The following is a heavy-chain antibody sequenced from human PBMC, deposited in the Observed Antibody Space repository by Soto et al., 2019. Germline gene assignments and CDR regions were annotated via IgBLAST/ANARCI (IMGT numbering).Heavy chain of an antibody. V-gene: IGHV1-69*02. J-gene: IGHJ6*03. CDR2: IIPILGIA. D-gene: IGHD3-3*01. CDR3: ASILRFLEAYYMDV. Sequence: SVKVSCKASGGTFSSYTISWVRQAPGQGLEWMGRIIPILGIANYAQKFQGRVTITADKSTSTAYMELSSLRSEDTAVYYCASILRFLEAYYMDVWGKGTTVNVSS. CDR1: GGTFSSYT.